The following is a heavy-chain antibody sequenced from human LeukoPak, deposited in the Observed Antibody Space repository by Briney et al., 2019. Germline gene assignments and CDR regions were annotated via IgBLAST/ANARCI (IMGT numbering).Heavy chain of an antibody. Sequence: GALRLSCVASGFTLRSYSINWVRQAPGQGLDWVSYISSDSNTIYYADSVKGRFTISRDNAQNLLYLQMNSLRAEDTAVYYCAREGRLRPSHIDYWGQGTLVTVSS. CDR2: ISSDSNTI. V-gene: IGHV3-48*04. CDR1: GFTLRSYS. D-gene: IGHD2-15*01. J-gene: IGHJ4*02. CDR3: AREGRLRPSHIDY.